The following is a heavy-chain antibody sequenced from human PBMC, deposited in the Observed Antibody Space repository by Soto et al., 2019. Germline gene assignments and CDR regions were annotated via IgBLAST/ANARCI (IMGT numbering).Heavy chain of an antibody. D-gene: IGHD2-15*01. CDR2: IIPILGIA. Sequence: SVKVSCKASGGTFSSYTISWVRQAPGQGLEWMGRIIPILGIANYAQKFQGRVTITADKSTSTAYMELSSLRSEDTAVYYCARYCSGGSCYPSDAFDIWGQGTMVTVS. V-gene: IGHV1-69*02. CDR1: GGTFSSYT. J-gene: IGHJ3*02. CDR3: ARYCSGGSCYPSDAFDI.